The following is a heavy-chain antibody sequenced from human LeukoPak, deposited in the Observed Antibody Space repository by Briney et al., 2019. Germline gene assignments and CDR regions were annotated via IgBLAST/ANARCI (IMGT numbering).Heavy chain of an antibody. V-gene: IGHV3-23*01. J-gene: IGHJ4*02. Sequence: GGSLRLSCAASGFTFSSYAMNWVRQAPGKGLEWVSCISGSGGRTYYADSVKGRFTISRDNSKNTLYLQMNSLRAEDTAVYYCAKGRGTVTRAFDYWGQGTLVTVSS. CDR3: AKGRGTVTRAFDY. CDR1: GFTFSSYA. D-gene: IGHD4-17*01. CDR2: ISGSGGRT.